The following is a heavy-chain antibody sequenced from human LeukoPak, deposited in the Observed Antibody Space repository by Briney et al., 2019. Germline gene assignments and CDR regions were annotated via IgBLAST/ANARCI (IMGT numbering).Heavy chain of an antibody. CDR2: IIPIFGTA. J-gene: IGHJ4*02. CDR3: ARGGYCSSTSCYPFDY. Sequence: ASVKVSCKASGGTFSSYAISWVRRAPGQGLEWMGGIIPIFGTANYAQKFQGRVTITTDESTSTAYMELSSLRSEDTAVYYCARGGYCSSTSCYPFDYWGQGTLVTVSS. D-gene: IGHD2-2*01. V-gene: IGHV1-69*05. CDR1: GGTFSSYA.